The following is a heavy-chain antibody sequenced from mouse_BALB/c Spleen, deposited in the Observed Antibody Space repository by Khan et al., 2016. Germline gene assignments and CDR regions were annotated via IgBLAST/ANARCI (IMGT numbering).Heavy chain of an antibody. CDR3: ASRNWDVDY. CDR2: ISYSGST. J-gene: IGHJ2*01. D-gene: IGHD4-1*02. V-gene: IGHV3-2*02. Sequence: LQESGPGLVKPSQSLSLTCTVTGYSITSDYAWNWIRQFPGNKLEWMGYISYSGSTSYNPSLKSRISITRDTSKNQFFLQLNSVTTEDTATYYCASRNWDVDYWGQGTTLTVS. CDR1: GYSITSDYA.